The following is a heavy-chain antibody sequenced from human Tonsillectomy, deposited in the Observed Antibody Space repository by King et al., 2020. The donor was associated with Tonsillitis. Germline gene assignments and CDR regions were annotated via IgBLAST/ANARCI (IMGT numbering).Heavy chain of an antibody. CDR1: GFTFGDYG. D-gene: IGHD5-12*01. CDR3: ARDKSWDIGATLYY. Sequence: VQLVESGGGVVRPGGSLRLSCAASGFTFGDYGMSWVRQAPGKGLEWVSGINWNGGSTGYADSVKGRFTISRDNVKNSLYLQMNSLRAEDTALYYCARDKSWDIGATLYYWGQGTLVPVSS. CDR2: INWNGGST. V-gene: IGHV3-20*04. J-gene: IGHJ4*02.